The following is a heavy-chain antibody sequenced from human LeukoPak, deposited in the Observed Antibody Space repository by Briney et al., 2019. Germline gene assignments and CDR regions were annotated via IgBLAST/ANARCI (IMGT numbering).Heavy chain of an antibody. J-gene: IGHJ4*02. CDR3: TGNYYGSGSYADFDY. Sequence: GGSLRLSCAASGFTFSGYALHWVRQASGKGLEWVGRIRSTANGYATAYAASVKGRFTISRDDSKNTAYLQMDSLKTEDTAVYYCTGNYYGSGSYADFDYWGQGTLVTVSS. CDR2: IRSTANGYAT. D-gene: IGHD3-10*01. V-gene: IGHV3-73*01. CDR1: GFTFSGYA.